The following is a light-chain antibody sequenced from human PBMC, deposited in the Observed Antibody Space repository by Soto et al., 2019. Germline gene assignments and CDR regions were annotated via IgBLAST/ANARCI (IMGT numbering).Light chain of an antibody. Sequence: DIQMTQSPSTLSESAGDRVTITCRASQTIRTSLAWYQQKPGKAPNVLIYKASSLQTGVPSRFSGSGSGTEFTLTISSLQPDDFATYYCQQYKSYPVTFGGGTKVEIK. CDR2: KAS. CDR1: QTIRTS. CDR3: QQYKSYPVT. V-gene: IGKV1-5*03. J-gene: IGKJ4*01.